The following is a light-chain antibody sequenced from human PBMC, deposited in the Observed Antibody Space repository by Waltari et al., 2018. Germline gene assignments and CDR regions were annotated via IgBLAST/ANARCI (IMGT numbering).Light chain of an antibody. CDR2: DVS. CDR1: SRDVGNYDL. Sequence: QSALTQPASVSGSPGQSITISCTGTSRDVGNYDLVSWYQQHPGKAPKVVIFDVSYRPSGVSNRFSGSKSGNTASLTISGLQAEDEADYYCTSYTSSHSLVFGTGTKVTVL. J-gene: IGLJ1*01. V-gene: IGLV2-14*03. CDR3: TSYTSSHSLV.